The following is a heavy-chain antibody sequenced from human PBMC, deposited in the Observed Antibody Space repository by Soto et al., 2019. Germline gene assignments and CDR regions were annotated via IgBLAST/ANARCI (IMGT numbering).Heavy chain of an antibody. Sequence: PVGSLRLSCAASGFTISTYWMDWVRQAPGRGLEWLANINQDGSETYYVDSVKGRFTISRDNARNSVYLQMNSLRAEDTAVYYCARSLDYWGQGTLVTVAS. CDR1: GFTISTYW. V-gene: IGHV3-7*03. CDR3: ARSLDY. CDR2: INQDGSET. J-gene: IGHJ4*02.